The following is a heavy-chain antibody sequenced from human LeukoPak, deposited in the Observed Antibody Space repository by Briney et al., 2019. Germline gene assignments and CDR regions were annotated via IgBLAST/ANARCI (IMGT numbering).Heavy chain of an antibody. Sequence: PGGSLRLSCAASGFTFSSYWMHWVCQAPGKGLVWVSRINSDGSSTSYADSVKGRFTISRDNAKNTLYLQMNSLRAEDTAVYYCARVVRPYGAEYFQHWGQGTLVTVSS. D-gene: IGHD6-6*01. J-gene: IGHJ1*01. CDR3: ARVVRPYGAEYFQH. V-gene: IGHV3-74*01. CDR1: GFTFSSYW. CDR2: INSDGSST.